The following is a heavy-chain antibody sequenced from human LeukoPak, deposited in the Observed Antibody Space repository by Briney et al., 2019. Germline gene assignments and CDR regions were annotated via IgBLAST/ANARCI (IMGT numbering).Heavy chain of an antibody. V-gene: IGHV1-8*01. Sequence: ASVKVSCKASGYTSTSYDINWVRQATGQGLEWMGWMNPNSGNTGYAQRFQGRVTMTRNTSISTAYMELSSLRSEDTAVYYCARGRKARCYFDYWGQGTLVTVSS. CDR2: MNPNSGNT. D-gene: IGHD1-26*01. CDR1: GYTSTSYD. J-gene: IGHJ4*02. CDR3: ARGRKARCYFDY.